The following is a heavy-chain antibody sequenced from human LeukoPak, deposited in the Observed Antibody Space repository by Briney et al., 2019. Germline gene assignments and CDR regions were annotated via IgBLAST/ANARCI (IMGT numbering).Heavy chain of an antibody. D-gene: IGHD3-10*01. CDR2: IYYSGST. V-gene: IGHV4-39*07. Sequence: SETLSLTCTVSGGSFSSSSYYWGWIRQPPGKGLEWIGSIYYSGSTYYNPSLKSRVTISVDTSKNQFSLKLSSVTAADTAVYYCARESGTMVRGAPDYWGQGTLVTVSS. J-gene: IGHJ4*02. CDR3: ARESGTMVRGAPDY. CDR1: GGSFSSSSYY.